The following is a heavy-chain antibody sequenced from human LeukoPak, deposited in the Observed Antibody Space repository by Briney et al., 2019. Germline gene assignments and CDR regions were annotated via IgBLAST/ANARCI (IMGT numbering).Heavy chain of an antibody. D-gene: IGHD5-12*01. CDR3: AGSSGYDSWFDP. CDR2: ISYSGST. Sequence: SETLSLTCTVSGGSISSSNFYWGWIRQPPGKGLEWIGTISYSGSTYYNPSLKSRVTISVDTSKNQFSLKLSSVTAADTAVYYCAGSSGYDSWFDPWGQGTLVTVSS. J-gene: IGHJ5*02. CDR1: GGSISSSNFY. V-gene: IGHV4-39*07.